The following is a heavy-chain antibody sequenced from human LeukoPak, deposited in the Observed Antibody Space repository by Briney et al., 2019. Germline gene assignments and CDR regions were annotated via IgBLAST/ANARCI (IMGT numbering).Heavy chain of an antibody. CDR2: FFYTGGT. Sequence: PSETLSLTCTVSGDSYSSPYWSWIRQPPGKGLEWIGSFFYTGGTYYNSSLSSRVIISGDTSKNEFSLKLTSVTAADTAVYYCARGKAVPIIGPIAPFDYWGQGILVTVSS. CDR1: GDSYSSPY. J-gene: IGHJ4*02. D-gene: IGHD6-13*01. V-gene: IGHV4-59*11. CDR3: ARGKAVPIIGPIAPFDY.